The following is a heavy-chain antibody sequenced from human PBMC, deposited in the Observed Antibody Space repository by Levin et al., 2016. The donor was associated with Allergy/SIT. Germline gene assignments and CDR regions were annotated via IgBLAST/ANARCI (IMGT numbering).Heavy chain of an antibody. J-gene: IGHJ4*02. V-gene: IGHV3-23*01. CDR1: GFTFSSYA. Sequence: GESLKISCAASGFTFSSYAMSWVRQAPGKGLEWVSAISGSGGSTYYADSVKGRFTISRDNSKNTLYLQMNSLRAEDTAVYYCAKDRVTAMASFDYWGQGTLVTVSS. CDR2: ISGSGGST. CDR3: AKDRVTAMASFDY. D-gene: IGHD5-18*01.